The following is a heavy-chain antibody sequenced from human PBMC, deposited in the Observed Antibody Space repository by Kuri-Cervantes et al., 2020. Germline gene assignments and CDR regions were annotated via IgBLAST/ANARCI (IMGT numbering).Heavy chain of an antibody. J-gene: IGHJ6*03. D-gene: IGHD2-2*01. V-gene: IGHV4-34*01. CDR2: INHSGST. Sequence: SETLSLTCAVYGGSFSGYYWSWIRQPPGKGLEWIGEINHSGSTNYNPSLKSRVTISVDTSKNQFSLKLSSVTAADTAVYYCARGQVVVPAAMAWRYYYYYMDVWGKGPRSPSP. CDR1: GGSFSGYY. CDR3: ARGQVVVPAAMAWRYYYYYMDV.